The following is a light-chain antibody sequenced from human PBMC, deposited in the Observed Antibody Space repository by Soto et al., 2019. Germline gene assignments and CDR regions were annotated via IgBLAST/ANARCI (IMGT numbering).Light chain of an antibody. V-gene: IGKV1-5*01. CDR3: QQYTSYSCT. CDR1: QSISVW. Sequence: DIQMTQSPSTLSASVGERVTITCRASQSISVWMAWYQQKPGRAPKLLIYDDSNLESGVPSRFSGSGSGTEFTLAISSLQPDDFATYYCQQYTSYSCTFGQGTQVEIK. J-gene: IGKJ1*01. CDR2: DDS.